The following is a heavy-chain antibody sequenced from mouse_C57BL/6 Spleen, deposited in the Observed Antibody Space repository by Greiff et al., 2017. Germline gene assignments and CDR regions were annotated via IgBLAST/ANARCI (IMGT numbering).Heavy chain of an antibody. Sequence: QVQLKQSGPELVKPGASVKISCKASGYTFTSYCIHWVQQRPGQGLEWIGRIYPGGGYTNYTQKFKGTATVTEDTSSSTDYMQLSSLTSEDSAVYCCAWYGIDYWGQGTTLTVSS. CDR1: GYTFTSYC. J-gene: IGHJ2*01. V-gene: IGHV1-66*01. CDR3: AWYGIDY. D-gene: IGHD2-14*01. CDR2: IYPGGGYT.